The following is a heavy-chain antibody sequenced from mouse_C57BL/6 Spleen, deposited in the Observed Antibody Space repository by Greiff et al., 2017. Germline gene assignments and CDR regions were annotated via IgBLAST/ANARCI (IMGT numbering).Heavy chain of an antibody. J-gene: IGHJ2*01. D-gene: IGHD2-4*01. CDR3: ARGMITYYFDY. V-gene: IGHV1-69*01. CDR2: IDPSDSYT. Sequence: QVQLQQPGAELVMPGASVKLSCKASGYTFTSYWMHWVKQRPGQGLEWIGEIDPSDSYTNYNPKFQGKSTLTVDKSSSTAYMPLSSLTSEDSAVYYWARGMITYYFDYWGQGTTLTVSS. CDR1: GYTFTSYW.